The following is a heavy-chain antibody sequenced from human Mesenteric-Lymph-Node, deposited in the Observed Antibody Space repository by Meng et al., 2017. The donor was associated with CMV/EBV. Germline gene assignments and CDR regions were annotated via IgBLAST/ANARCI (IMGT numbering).Heavy chain of an antibody. CDR2: IIPILGIA. V-gene: IGHV1-69*02. CDR3: ARGGIAPRGSWFDP. D-gene: IGHD6-6*01. J-gene: IGHJ5*02. CDR1: GGTFSSCS. Sequence: SVKVSCKASGGTFSSCSISWVRQAPGQGLEWMGRIIPILGIANYAQKFQGRVTITADKSTSTAYMELSSLRSEDTAVYYCARGGIAPRGSWFDPWGQGTLVTVSS.